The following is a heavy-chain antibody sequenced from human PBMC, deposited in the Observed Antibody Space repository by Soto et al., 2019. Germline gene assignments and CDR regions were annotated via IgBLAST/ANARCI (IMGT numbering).Heavy chain of an antibody. CDR2: IYPGDSDT. V-gene: IGHV5-51*01. CDR3: ALSSALVGLFDY. CDR1: GYSFTRYW. D-gene: IGHD3-22*01. J-gene: IGHJ4*02. Sequence: GESLTSACTCSGYSFTRYWIGWVRQMPGKGLEWMGIIYPGDSDTRYSPSFQGQVTISADKSISTAYLQWSSLKASDTAMYYCALSSALVGLFDYWGQGTLVTV.